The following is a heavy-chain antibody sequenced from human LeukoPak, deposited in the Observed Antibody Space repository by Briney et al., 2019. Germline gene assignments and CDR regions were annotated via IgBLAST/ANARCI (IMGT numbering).Heavy chain of an antibody. J-gene: IGHJ3*02. CDR2: IKSKTDGGTT. Sequence: GGSLRLSCAASGFTFSNALMSWVRQAPGEGLEWVGRIKSKTDGGTTDYAAHVKGRFTISRDDSKNTLYLQMNSLKTEDTAVYYCTTDGEYSNYGAEAFDIWGQGTMVTVS. CDR1: GFTFSNAL. V-gene: IGHV3-15*01. CDR3: TTDGEYSNYGAEAFDI. D-gene: IGHD4-11*01.